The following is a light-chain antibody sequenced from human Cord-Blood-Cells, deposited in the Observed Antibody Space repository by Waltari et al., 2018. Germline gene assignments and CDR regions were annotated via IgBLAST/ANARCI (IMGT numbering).Light chain of an antibody. Sequence: DIVMTQSPDSLAVSLGERATINCQSSQSVLYTSNNKNHLSWYQQKPGQPPKLLIYWAATRESGGLELISGSGSGTDFIIPIISRQAEDVAVYYCQQYYSTPPMTFGQGTRLEIK. CDR3: QQYYSTPPMT. CDR2: WAA. J-gene: IGKJ5*01. CDR1: QSVLYTSNNKNH. V-gene: IGKV4-1*01.